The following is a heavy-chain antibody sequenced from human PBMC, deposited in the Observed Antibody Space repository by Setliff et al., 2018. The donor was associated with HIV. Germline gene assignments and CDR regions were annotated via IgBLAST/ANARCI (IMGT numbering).Heavy chain of an antibody. CDR1: GYSISSSYY. CDR2: IYYSGST. D-gene: IGHD3-3*01. J-gene: IGHJ4*02. CDR3: AGSTIFGVVDY. Sequence: SETLSLTCIVSGYSISSSYYWGWIRQPPGKGLEWIGSIYYSGSTYYNPSLKSRVTISVDTSKNQFSLKLSSVTAADTAVYYCAGSTIFGVVDYWGQGTLVTVSS. V-gene: IGHV4-38-2*02.